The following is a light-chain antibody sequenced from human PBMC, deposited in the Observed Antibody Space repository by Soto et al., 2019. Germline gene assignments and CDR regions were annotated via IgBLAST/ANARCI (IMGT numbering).Light chain of an antibody. J-gene: IGLJ2*01. CDR2: DVT. Sequence: QSVLNQPASVSGSPGQSTTISCTRTSSDVGGYNEVSWYQQRPGQAPKLMIYDVTNRPSGGSNRFSGSKSGNTASLTISGLQAEDEAYYYCSSHAAGSTLIFGGGT. CDR1: SSDVGGYNE. CDR3: SSHAAGSTLI. V-gene: IGLV2-14*03.